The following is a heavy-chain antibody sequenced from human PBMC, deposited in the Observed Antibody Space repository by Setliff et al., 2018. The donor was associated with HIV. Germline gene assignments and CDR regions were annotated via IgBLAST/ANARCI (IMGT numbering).Heavy chain of an antibody. D-gene: IGHD4-17*01. CDR3: ARDHGAYEGGFGE. CDR1: GGAISNNNYY. CDR2: MHNSGST. V-gene: IGHV4-39*07. J-gene: IGHJ3*01. Sequence: ASETLSLTCNVSGGAISNNNYYWGWIRQPPGKGLEWIGSMHNSGSTYYNPSVKSRVTISQDTSKNQFSLKLTSVTAADTAVYYCARDHGAYEGGFGEWGQGTMVTVSS.